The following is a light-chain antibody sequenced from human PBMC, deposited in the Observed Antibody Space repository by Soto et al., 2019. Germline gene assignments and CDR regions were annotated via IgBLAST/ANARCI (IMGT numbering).Light chain of an antibody. Sequence: QSVLTQPASVSGSPGQSITISCTGTSSDVGGYNYVSWYQQHPGKAPKLMMYEVSNRPSGVSNRFSGSKSGNTASLTISGRQAEDEAEYYCSSYTSSSTLVFGTGTKVTVL. CDR2: EVS. V-gene: IGLV2-14*01. J-gene: IGLJ1*01. CDR3: SSYTSSSTLV. CDR1: SSDVGGYNY.